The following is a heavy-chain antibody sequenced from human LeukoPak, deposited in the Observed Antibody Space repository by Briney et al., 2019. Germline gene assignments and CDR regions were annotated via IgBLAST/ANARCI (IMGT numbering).Heavy chain of an antibody. CDR1: GFSYSSLW. CDR3: ARGGYGAHMG. Sequence: PGGSLRLSCAASGFSYSSLWMHWVRQVPGKGLVWVSGINSDGTTTGYADSVKGRFTISRDNAKNTVSLQMSSLRAGDTALYYCARGGYGAHMGWGQGTLVTVSS. J-gene: IGHJ4*02. CDR2: INSDGTTT. V-gene: IGHV3-74*01. D-gene: IGHD4-17*01.